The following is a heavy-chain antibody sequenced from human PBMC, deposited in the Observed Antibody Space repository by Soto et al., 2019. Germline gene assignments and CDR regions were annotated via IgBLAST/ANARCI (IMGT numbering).Heavy chain of an antibody. V-gene: IGHV1-69*01. J-gene: IGHJ4*02. CDR1: GVTFSSYA. D-gene: IGHD1-1*01. Sequence: QVQLVQSGAEVKKPGSSVKVSCKASGVTFSSYAISWVRQAPGQGPEWMGGIIPLFAIPNYAQKFQDRVTITADESTSTAYMELSSLRSEDTAVYYCARGRDGRSPKKYHFDYWGQGTLVTVSS. CDR3: ARGRDGRSPKKYHFDY. CDR2: IIPLFAIP.